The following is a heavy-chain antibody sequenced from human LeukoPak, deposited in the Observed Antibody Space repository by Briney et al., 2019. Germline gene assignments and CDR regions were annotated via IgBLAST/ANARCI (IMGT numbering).Heavy chain of an antibody. V-gene: IGHV3-23*01. D-gene: IGHD6-13*01. J-gene: IGHJ4*02. Sequence: PGGSLRLSCAASGFTFVSYAMTWVRQAPGKGLEWVSAISGSGGSTYYADSVKGRFTISRDNSKNTLYLQMNSLRAEDTAVYYCAKDLKYSSSWYGFDYWGQGTLVTVSS. CDR3: AKDLKYSSSWYGFDY. CDR1: GFTFVSYA. CDR2: ISGSGGST.